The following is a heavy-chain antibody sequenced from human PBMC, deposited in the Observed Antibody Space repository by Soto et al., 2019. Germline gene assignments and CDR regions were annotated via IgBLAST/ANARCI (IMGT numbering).Heavy chain of an antibody. CDR3: ARGDATKIVVTTYYGMDV. D-gene: IGHD3-22*01. CDR1: GGSLSNYG. J-gene: IGHJ6*02. Sequence: QVQLVQSGAEVKKPGSSVKVSCKASGGSLSNYGISWVRQAPGQGLEWMGAIIPVFGTPNYAQMFQDRVTITADESTTTVYMEVRSLTSEDTAVYYCARGDATKIVVTTYYGMDVWGQGTTVTVSS. CDR2: IIPVFGTP. V-gene: IGHV1-69*12.